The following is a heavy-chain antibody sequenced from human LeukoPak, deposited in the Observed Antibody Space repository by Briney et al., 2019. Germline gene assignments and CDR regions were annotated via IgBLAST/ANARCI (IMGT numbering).Heavy chain of an antibody. CDR1: GFTFSDYY. J-gene: IGHJ4*02. Sequence: KPGGSLRLSCAASGFTFSDYYMSWIRQAPGKGLEWVSYISSSGSTIYYADSVKGRFTISRDNSKNTLYLQMNSLRAEDTAVYYCAKDHAVGGDFDWFVYWGQGTLVTVSS. D-gene: IGHD3-9*01. V-gene: IGHV3-11*04. CDR2: ISSSGSTI. CDR3: AKDHAVGGDFDWFVY.